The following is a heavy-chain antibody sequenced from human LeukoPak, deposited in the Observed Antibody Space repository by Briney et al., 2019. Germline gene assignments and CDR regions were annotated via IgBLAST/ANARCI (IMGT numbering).Heavy chain of an antibody. D-gene: IGHD3-22*01. V-gene: IGHV3-48*01. CDR1: GFTFSSYS. CDR2: ISSSSSTI. Sequence: GGSLRLSCAASGFTFSSYSMNWVRQAPGKGLEWVSYISSSSSTIYYADSVKGRFTISRDSAKNSLYLQMNSLRAEDTAVYYCARDKYDSSGLPSYWGQGTLVTVSS. CDR3: ARDKYDSSGLPSY. J-gene: IGHJ4*02.